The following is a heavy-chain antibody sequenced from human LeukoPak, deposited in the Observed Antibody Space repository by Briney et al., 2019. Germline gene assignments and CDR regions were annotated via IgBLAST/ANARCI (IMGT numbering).Heavy chain of an antibody. V-gene: IGHV3-23*01. CDR3: AKAAYYYGSGSYGNWFDP. J-gene: IGHJ5*02. Sequence: TGGSLRLSCAASGFTFSSYAMSWVRQAPGKGLEWVSAISGSGGSTYYADSVKGRFTISRDNSKNTLYLQMNSLRAEDTAVYYCAKAAYYYGSGSYGNWFDPWGQGTLVTVSS. CDR2: ISGSGGST. CDR1: GFTFSSYA. D-gene: IGHD3-10*01.